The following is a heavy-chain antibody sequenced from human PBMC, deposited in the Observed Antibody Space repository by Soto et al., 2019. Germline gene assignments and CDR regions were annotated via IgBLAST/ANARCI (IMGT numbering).Heavy chain of an antibody. V-gene: IGHV1-24*01. CDR2: FDPEDGET. CDR1: GYTLSDLS. CDR3: AADRYYYDSSGFFGY. D-gene: IGHD3-22*01. Sequence: ASVKVSCKVSGYTLSDLSMHCVRQAPGKGLEWMGGFDPEDGETIYAQKLQGRVTMTEDTSTDTAYMELSSLKSEDTAVYYCAADRYYYDSSGFFGYWGQGTLVTVSS. J-gene: IGHJ4*02.